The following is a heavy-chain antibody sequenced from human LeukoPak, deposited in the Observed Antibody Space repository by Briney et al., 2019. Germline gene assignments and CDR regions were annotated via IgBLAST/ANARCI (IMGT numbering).Heavy chain of an antibody. CDR1: GGTFSTYA. Sequence: SVKVSCKASGGTFSTYAISWMRQAPGQGLEWMGGIVPVYGTATYAQNFQGRVTITADESTTTVYMELSSLRSDDTAVYYCARVFTGVVVPAAPSDYWGQGTLVTVSS. V-gene: IGHV1-69*13. CDR2: IVPVYGTA. J-gene: IGHJ4*02. CDR3: ARVFTGVVVPAAPSDY. D-gene: IGHD2-2*01.